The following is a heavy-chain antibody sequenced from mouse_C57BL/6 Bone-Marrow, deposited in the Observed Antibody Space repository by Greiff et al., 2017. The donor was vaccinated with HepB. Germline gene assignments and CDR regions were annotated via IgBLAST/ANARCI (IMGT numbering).Heavy chain of an antibody. Sequence: VQLHQPGAELVMPGASVKLSCKASGYTFTSYWMHWVKQRPGQGLEWIGEIDPSDSYTNYNQKFKGKSTLTVDKSSSTAYMQLSSLTSADSAVYYCARSARAWFAYWGQGTLVTVSA. CDR3: ARSARAWFAY. CDR2: IDPSDSYT. CDR1: GYTFTSYW. J-gene: IGHJ3*01. V-gene: IGHV1-69*01.